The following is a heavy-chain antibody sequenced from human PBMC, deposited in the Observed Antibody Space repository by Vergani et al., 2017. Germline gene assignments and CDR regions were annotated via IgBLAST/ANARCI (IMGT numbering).Heavy chain of an antibody. CDR3: AGDRRSAARRFGEYYYGMDV. CDR1: GFTFSSYW. D-gene: IGHD3-10*01. J-gene: IGHJ6*02. V-gene: IGHV3-7*01. Sequence: EVQLVESGGGLVQPGGSLRLSCAASGFTFSSYWMSWVRQAPGKGLGWVANIKQDGSEKYYVDSVKGRFTISRDNAKNSLYLQMNSLRAEDTAVYYCAGDRRSAARRFGEYYYGMDVWGQGTTVTVSS. CDR2: IKQDGSEK.